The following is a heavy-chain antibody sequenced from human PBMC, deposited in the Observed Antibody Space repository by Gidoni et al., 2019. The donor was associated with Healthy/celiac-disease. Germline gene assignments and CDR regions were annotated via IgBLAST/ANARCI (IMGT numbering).Heavy chain of an antibody. CDR1: GGSISSSSYY. CDR2: IYYSGST. J-gene: IGHJ3*02. D-gene: IGHD2-15*01. Sequence: QLQLQESGPGLVKPSETLSRTCTVSGGSISSSSYYWGWIRQPPGKGLEWIGSIYYSGSTYYHPSLKSLVTISVDTSKNQFSLKLSSVTAADTAVYYCARHDIVVVVAAIGGDAFDIWGQGTMVTVSS. CDR3: ARHDIVVVVAAIGGDAFDI. V-gene: IGHV4-39*01.